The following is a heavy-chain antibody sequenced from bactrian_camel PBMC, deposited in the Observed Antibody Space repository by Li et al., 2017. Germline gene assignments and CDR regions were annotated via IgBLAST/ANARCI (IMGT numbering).Heavy chain of an antibody. Sequence: VQLVESGGGSVQAGGSLRLSCSYTASGKCMAWFRQAPGKEREGVARIATGSGNTYYADSVKGRFTISQDSARNTVYLQMNSLKPEDSAMYYCAAGTGLYCGVDDPGRFDYWGQGTQVTVS. CDR3: AAGTGLYCGVDDPGRFDY. D-gene: IGHD5*01. V-gene: IGHV3S40*01. J-gene: IGHJ4*01. CDR2: IATGSGNT. CDR1: YTASGKC.